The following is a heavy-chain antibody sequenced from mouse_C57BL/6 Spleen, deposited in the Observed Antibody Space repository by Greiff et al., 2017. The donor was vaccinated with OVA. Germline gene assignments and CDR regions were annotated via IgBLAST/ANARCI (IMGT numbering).Heavy chain of an antibody. D-gene: IGHD1-1*01. CDR1: GFSFTSYG. V-gene: IGHV2-2*01. J-gene: IGHJ4*01. CDR2: IWRGGST. Sequence: VKLMEPGPGLVQPSQSLSITCTVSGFSFTSYGVHWVRQSPGKGLEWLGVIWRGGSTAYNAAFISRLSISKDNSKSQVFFKMNTLEADDTAIYYCARYGSSYDAMGCWGHGPSVTVSS. CDR3: ARYGSSYDAMGC.